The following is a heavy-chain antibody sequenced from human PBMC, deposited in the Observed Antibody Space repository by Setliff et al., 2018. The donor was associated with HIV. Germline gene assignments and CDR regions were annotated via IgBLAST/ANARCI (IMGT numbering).Heavy chain of an antibody. CDR3: ARAELPTLFDY. D-gene: IGHD2-15*01. J-gene: IGHJ4*02. Sequence: SETLSLTCTVSGGSISNYYWSWIRQPPGKGLEWIGHIYSSGSTNYNPSLKSRVTISVDTSKNQFSLKLSSVTAADTAVYYCARAELPTLFDYWGQGTLVTVSS. V-gene: IGHV4-59*01. CDR2: IYSSGST. CDR1: GGSISNYY.